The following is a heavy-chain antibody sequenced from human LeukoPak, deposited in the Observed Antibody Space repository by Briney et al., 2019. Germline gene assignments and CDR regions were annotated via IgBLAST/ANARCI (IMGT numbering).Heavy chain of an antibody. CDR3: ATTYYDYVWGSYRN. V-gene: IGHV3-48*02. Sequence: PGGSLRLSCAASGFTFSSYEMNWVRQAPGKGLEWVSYISSSSSTIYYADSVKGRFTISRDNAKNSLYLQMNSLRDEDTAVYYCATTYYDYVWGSYRNWGQGTLVTVSS. CDR1: GFTFSSYE. J-gene: IGHJ4*02. CDR2: ISSSSSTI. D-gene: IGHD3-16*02.